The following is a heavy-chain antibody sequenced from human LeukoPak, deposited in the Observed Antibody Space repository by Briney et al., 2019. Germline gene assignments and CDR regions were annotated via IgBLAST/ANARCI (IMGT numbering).Heavy chain of an antibody. CDR3: ARVPIWGYRSSTSCYSKGFDP. CDR2: INPNSGGT. CDR1: GYTFTGYY. Sequence: ASVKVSCKASGYTFTGYYMHWVRQAPGQGLEWMGWINPNSGGTNYAQKFQGRVTMTRDTSISTAYMELSRLRSDDTAVYYCARVPIWGYRSSTSCYSKGFDPWGQGTLVTVSS. V-gene: IGHV1-2*02. D-gene: IGHD2-2*01. J-gene: IGHJ5*02.